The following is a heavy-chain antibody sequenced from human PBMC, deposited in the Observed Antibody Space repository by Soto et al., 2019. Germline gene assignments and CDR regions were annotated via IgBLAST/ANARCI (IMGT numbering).Heavy chain of an antibody. J-gene: IGHJ4*02. CDR2: INTYNGKT. D-gene: IGHD1-26*01. Sequence: QVQLVQSGAEVKKPGASVKVSCKASGYTFTDYGVSWVRQAPGQGLEWMGWINTYNGKTNYAPKVQARVTMTTDTSTTTAYMELRSLKSDATAVYFCARDQYAVGGDFWGQGTLVTVSS. V-gene: IGHV1-18*01. CDR1: GYTFTDYG. CDR3: ARDQYAVGGDF.